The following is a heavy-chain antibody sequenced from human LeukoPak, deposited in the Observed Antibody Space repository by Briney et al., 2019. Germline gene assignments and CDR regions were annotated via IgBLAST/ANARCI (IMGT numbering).Heavy chain of an antibody. CDR2: INSDGSST. J-gene: IGHJ4*02. Sequence: GGSLRLSCAASGFTFSNYWMHWVRQAPGKGLVWVSRINSDGSSTTYADSVKGRFTIFRDNAKNTLYLQMNSLRAEDTAVYYCARALGGGGTSIYYWGQGTLVTVSS. V-gene: IGHV3-74*01. D-gene: IGHD2-15*01. CDR3: ARALGGGGTSIYY. CDR1: GFTFSNYW.